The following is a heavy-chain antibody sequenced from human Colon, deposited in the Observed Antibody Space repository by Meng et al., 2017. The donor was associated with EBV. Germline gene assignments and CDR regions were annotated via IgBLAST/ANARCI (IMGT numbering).Heavy chain of an antibody. CDR2: IYRGGGT. V-gene: IGHV4-4*02. Sequence: QGQLQESGPGLVEPSGTLSLTCAVSGGSISTSDWWSWVRQPPGKGLEWIGEIYRGGGTNYNPSFKSRVTISVDTSNNHFSLKLSYVTAADTAVYYCARVRVIPAAVGFDYWGQGTLVTVSS. J-gene: IGHJ4*02. D-gene: IGHD2-2*01. CDR1: GGSISTSDW. CDR3: ARVRVIPAAVGFDY.